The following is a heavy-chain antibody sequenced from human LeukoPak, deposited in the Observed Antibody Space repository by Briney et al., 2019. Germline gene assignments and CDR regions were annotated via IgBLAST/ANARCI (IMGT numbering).Heavy chain of an antibody. V-gene: IGHV3-30*04. CDR2: ISYDGGNK. D-gene: IGHD2-15*01. Sequence: GGSLRLSCAASGFTFSSYAMHWVRQAPGKGLEWVAVISYDGGNKYYADSVKGRFTISRDNSKNTLYLQMNSLRAEDTAVYYCARGLXQFDYWGQGTLVTVSS. CDR1: GFTFSSYA. CDR3: ARGLXQFDY. J-gene: IGHJ4*02.